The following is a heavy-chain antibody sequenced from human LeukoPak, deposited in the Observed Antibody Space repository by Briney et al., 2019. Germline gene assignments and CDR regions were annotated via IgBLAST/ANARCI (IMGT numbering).Heavy chain of an antibody. CDR2: ISSSSSTI. CDR1: GFTFSSYS. D-gene: IGHD6-13*01. J-gene: IGHJ4*02. V-gene: IGHV3-48*01. Sequence: PGGSLRLSCAASGFTFSSYSMNWVRQAPGKGLEWVSYISSSSSTIYYADSVKGRFTISRDNAKNSLYLQMNSLRAEDTAVYYCARPRYSSSWLLGYWGQGTLVTVSS. CDR3: ARPRYSSSWLLGY.